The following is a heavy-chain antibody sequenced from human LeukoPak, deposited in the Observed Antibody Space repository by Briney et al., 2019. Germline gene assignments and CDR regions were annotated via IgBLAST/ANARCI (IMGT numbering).Heavy chain of an antibody. CDR1: GYTFTSYA. V-gene: IGHV1-69*13. D-gene: IGHD2-15*01. J-gene: IGHJ3*02. CDR3: ARGGGDIVVVAFAFDI. Sequence: SVKVSCKASGYTFTSYAISWVRQAPGQGLEWMGGIIPIFGTANYAQKFQGRVTITADESTSTAYMELSSLRSEDTAVYYCARGGGDIVVVAFAFDIWGQGTMVTVSS. CDR2: IIPIFGTA.